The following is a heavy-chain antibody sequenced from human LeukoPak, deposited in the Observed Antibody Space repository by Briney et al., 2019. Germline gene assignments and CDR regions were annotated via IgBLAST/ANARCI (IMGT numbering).Heavy chain of an antibody. CDR1: GGSISSGGYS. CDR3: ARGFMAYFDY. J-gene: IGHJ4*02. CDR2: IYHSGST. Sequence: SETLSLTCAVSGGSISSGGYSWSWIRQPPGKGLEWIGYIYHSGSTYYNPSLKSRVTISVDRSKNQFSLKLSSVTAADTAVYYCARGFMAYFDYWGQGTLVTVSS. V-gene: IGHV4-30-2*01. D-gene: IGHD3-16*01.